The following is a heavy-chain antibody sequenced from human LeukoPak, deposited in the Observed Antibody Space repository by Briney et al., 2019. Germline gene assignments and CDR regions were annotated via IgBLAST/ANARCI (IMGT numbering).Heavy chain of an antibody. Sequence: SETLSLTCAVSGGSISSSNWWSWVRQPPGKGLEWIGEIYHGGSTNYNPSLKSRVTISVDKSKNQFSLKLSSVTAADTAVYYCASETHSSSRLTVYWGQGTLVTVSS. CDR3: ASETHSSSRLTVY. CDR1: GGSISSSNW. J-gene: IGHJ4*02. D-gene: IGHD6-6*01. CDR2: IYHGGST. V-gene: IGHV4-4*02.